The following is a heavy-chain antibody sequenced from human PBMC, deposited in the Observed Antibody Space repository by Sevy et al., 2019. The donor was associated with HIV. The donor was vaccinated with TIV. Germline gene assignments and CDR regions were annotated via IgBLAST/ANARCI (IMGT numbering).Heavy chain of an antibody. CDR2: FDPEDGET. D-gene: IGHD3-22*01. V-gene: IGHV1-24*01. Sequence: ASVKVSCKVSGYTLTQLSMHWVRQAPGKGLEWMGSFDPEDGETLYAENFQGRVTMTEDTSTDTAYMALSSLRSEDTAIYYCATTKDYYDSSGSPFDYWGQGTLVTVSS. CDR1: GYTLTQLS. J-gene: IGHJ4*02. CDR3: ATTKDYYDSSGSPFDY.